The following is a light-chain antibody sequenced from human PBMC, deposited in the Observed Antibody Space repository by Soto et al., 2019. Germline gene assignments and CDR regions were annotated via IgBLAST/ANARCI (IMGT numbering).Light chain of an antibody. CDR3: SSYTSSSIYV. J-gene: IGLJ1*01. Sequence: QSALTQPASVSGSPGQSITISCTGTSSDVGGYNYVSWYQQHPGNAPKLMIYDVSNRPSGVSNRFSGSKSGNTASLTISGLQAEDEADYYCSSYTSSSIYVFGTGTKLTVL. CDR2: DVS. V-gene: IGLV2-14*01. CDR1: SSDVGGYNY.